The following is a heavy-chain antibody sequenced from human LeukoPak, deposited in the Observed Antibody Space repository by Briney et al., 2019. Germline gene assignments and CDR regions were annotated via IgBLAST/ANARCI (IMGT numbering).Heavy chain of an antibody. CDR3: AREYSSSWYNNYFDY. Sequence: GAPVKVSCKASGYTFTSYAMHWVRQAPGQRLEWMGWINAGNGNTKYSQEFQGRVTITRDTSASTAYMELSSLRSEDMAVYYCAREYSSSWYNNYFDYWGQGTLVTVSS. J-gene: IGHJ4*02. CDR1: GYTFTSYA. D-gene: IGHD6-13*01. V-gene: IGHV1-3*03. CDR2: INAGNGNT.